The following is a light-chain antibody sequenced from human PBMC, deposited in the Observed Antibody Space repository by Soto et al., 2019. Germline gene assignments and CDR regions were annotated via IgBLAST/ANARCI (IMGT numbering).Light chain of an antibody. CDR3: SSYSSGNTIVV. Sequence: QSALTQPASVSGSPGQSITISCTGTSSDIGFYNYVSWYQHHPGKAPRLMIYEVSNRPSGVSDRFSGSKSGNTASLTISGLQAEDEADYYCSSYSSGNTIVVFGGGTQLTVL. CDR2: EVS. J-gene: IGLJ2*01. CDR1: SSDIGFYNY. V-gene: IGLV2-14*01.